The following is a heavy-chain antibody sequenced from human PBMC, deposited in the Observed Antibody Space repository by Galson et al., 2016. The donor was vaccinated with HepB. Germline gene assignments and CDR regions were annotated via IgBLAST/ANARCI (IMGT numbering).Heavy chain of an antibody. V-gene: IGHV6-1*01. Sequence: AISGDSVSSNSAGWNWIRQSPSRGLEWLGRAFYRSNWQNDYAESVKSRITINPDTSKNQFSLQLNSVTPDDTAMYYCARSYLLGRGFGWWGQGTLVTVSS. CDR3: ARSYLLGRGFGW. CDR2: AFYRSNWQN. D-gene: IGHD7-27*01. J-gene: IGHJ4*02. CDR1: GDSVSSNSAG.